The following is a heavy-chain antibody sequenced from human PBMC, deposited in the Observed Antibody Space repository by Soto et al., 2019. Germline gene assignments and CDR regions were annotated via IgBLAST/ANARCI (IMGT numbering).Heavy chain of an antibody. Sequence: GGSLRLSCAASGFTFSSYAMSWVRQAPGKGLEWVSAISGSGGSTYYADSVKGRFTISRDNSKNTLYLQMNSLRAEDTAVYYCAKDPVVGAHYYYYGMDVWGQGTTVTVSS. CDR1: GFTFSSYA. CDR3: AKDPVVGAHYYYYGMDV. CDR2: ISGSGGST. V-gene: IGHV3-23*01. D-gene: IGHD1-26*01. J-gene: IGHJ6*02.